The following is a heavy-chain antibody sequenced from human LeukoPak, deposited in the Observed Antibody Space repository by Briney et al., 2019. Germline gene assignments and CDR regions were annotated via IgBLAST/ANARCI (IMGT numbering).Heavy chain of an antibody. CDR3: ARDRGLSGMDV. J-gene: IGHJ6*02. V-gene: IGHV1-2*02. Sequence: ASVKVSCKASGYTFTGYYMHWVRQAPGQGLEWMGWINPNSGATNYAQKFQGRVTMTRDTSISTAYMELNSLRVEDTAVYYCARDRGLSGMDVWGQGTTVTVSS. CDR2: INPNSGAT. CDR1: GYTFTGYY. D-gene: IGHD3-10*01.